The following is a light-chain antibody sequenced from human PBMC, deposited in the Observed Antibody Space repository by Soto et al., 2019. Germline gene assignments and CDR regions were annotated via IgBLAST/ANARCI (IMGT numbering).Light chain of an antibody. J-gene: IGKJ4*01. Sequence: DIQLTQSPSFLSASLGDRVTITCRASQGINTYLAWYQQKPGKAPNLLIYAASTLHSGVPSRFSGSGSGTEFTLTINSLQPEDFATYFCQQLYSYPLTFGGGTKVDIK. V-gene: IGKV1-9*01. CDR2: AAS. CDR3: QQLYSYPLT. CDR1: QGINTY.